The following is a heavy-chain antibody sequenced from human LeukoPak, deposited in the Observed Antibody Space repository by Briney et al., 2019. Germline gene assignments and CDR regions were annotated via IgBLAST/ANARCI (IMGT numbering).Heavy chain of an antibody. CDR3: ASNFYYYDSSGYHAAFDI. J-gene: IGHJ3*02. Sequence: SETLSLTCTVSGGSISSSSYYWGWIRQPPGKGLEWIGSIYYSGSTYYNPSLKSRVTISVDTSKNQFSLKVTSVTAADTAVYYCASNFYYYDSSGYHAAFDIWGQGTMVTVSS. V-gene: IGHV4-39*07. CDR1: GGSISSSSYY. CDR2: IYYSGST. D-gene: IGHD3-22*01.